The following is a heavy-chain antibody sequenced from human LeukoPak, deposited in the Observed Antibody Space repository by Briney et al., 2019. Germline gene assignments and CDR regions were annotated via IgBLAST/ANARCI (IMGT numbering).Heavy chain of an antibody. V-gene: IGHV1-46*01. CDR1: GYTFTSYY. CDR2: INPSGGST. Sequence: VASVKVSCKASGYTFTSYYMHWVRQAPGQGLEWMGIINPSGGSTSYAQKFQGRVTMTRDMSTSTVYMELSRVRSDDAAVSYFNPVSRILDYWGQGTLVTVSS. CDR3: NPVSRILDY. D-gene: IGHD2/OR15-2a*01. J-gene: IGHJ4*02.